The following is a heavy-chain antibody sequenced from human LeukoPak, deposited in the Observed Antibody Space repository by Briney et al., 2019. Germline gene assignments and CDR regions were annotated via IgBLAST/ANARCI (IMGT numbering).Heavy chain of an antibody. CDR2: ISSSSSYI. Sequence: GGSLRLSCAASGFTFSSYSMNWVRQAPGKGLEWVSSISSSSSYIYYADSVKGRFTISRDNAKNSLYLQMNGLRAEDTAVYYCARDTAVATPFDYWGQGTLLTVSS. J-gene: IGHJ4*02. V-gene: IGHV3-21*01. CDR1: GFTFSSYS. D-gene: IGHD6-19*01. CDR3: ARDTAVATPFDY.